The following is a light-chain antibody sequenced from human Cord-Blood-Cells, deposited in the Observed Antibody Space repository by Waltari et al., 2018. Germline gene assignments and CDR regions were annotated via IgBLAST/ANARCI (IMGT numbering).Light chain of an antibody. CDR1: SSDVGGYNY. Sequence: ISCTGTSSDVGGYNYVSWYQQHPGKAPKLMIYEVSKRPSGVPDRFSGSKSGNTASLTVSGLQAEDEADYYCSSYAGSNNFVFGTGTKVTVL. CDR2: EVS. CDR3: SSYAGSNNFV. V-gene: IGLV2-8*01. J-gene: IGLJ1*01.